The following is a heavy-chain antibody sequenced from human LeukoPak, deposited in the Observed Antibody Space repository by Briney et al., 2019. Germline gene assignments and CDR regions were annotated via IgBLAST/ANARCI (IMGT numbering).Heavy chain of an antibody. Sequence: PSETLSLTCAVYGGSFSGYYWSWIRQPPGKGLEWIGEINHSGSTNYNPSLKSRVTISVDTSKNQFSLKLSSVTAADTAVYYCARDGYNHDAFDIWGQGTMVTVSS. CDR3: ARDGYNHDAFDI. CDR2: INHSGST. CDR1: GGSFSGYY. J-gene: IGHJ3*02. D-gene: IGHD5-24*01. V-gene: IGHV4-34*01.